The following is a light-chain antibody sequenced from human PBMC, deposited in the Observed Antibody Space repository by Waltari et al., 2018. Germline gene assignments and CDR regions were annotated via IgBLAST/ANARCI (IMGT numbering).Light chain of an antibody. J-gene: IGLJ2*01. CDR3: SSYTTTRVI. CDR2: DVT. CDR1: GRDVGGYNY. Sequence: QSALTQPASVSGSPGQSITISCSGTGRDVGGYNYVSWYQQLPAKAPKLIIYDVTIRPAGVSDRFSGSKSGNTASLTMAELQADDEADFYCSSYTTTRVIFGGGTKVTV. V-gene: IGLV2-14*03.